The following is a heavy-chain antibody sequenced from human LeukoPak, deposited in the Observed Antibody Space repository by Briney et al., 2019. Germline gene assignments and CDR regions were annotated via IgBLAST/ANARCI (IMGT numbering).Heavy chain of an antibody. CDR2: MYYSGST. CDR3: ARAKRQWLVGATIRGDNPPYHFDY. J-gene: IGHJ4*02. D-gene: IGHD6-19*01. CDR1: GGSISSSSYY. Sequence: SETLSLTCTVSGGSISSSSYYWGWIRQPPGKGLEWIGSMYYSGSTYYNSSLKSRVTISVDTSKKQYSLKVNSVTAADTAMYYCARAKRQWLVGATIRGDNPPYHFDYWGQGTLVTVSS. V-gene: IGHV4-39*07.